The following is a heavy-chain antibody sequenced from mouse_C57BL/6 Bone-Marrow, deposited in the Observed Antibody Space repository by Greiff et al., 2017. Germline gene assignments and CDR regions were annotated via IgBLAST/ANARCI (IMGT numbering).Heavy chain of an antibody. CDR2: LDPENGDT. J-gene: IGHJ4*01. Sequence: VQLQQSGAELVRPGASVKLSCTASGFNIKDDYMHWVKPRPKQGLAWIGWLDPENGDTESASKFQGKATITADTSSNTAYLQLSSLTPEDTAIDYCTLITTVVATGAMDYWGQGTSVTVAS. CDR3: TLITTVVATGAMDY. D-gene: IGHD1-1*01. CDR1: GFNIKDDY. V-gene: IGHV14-4*01.